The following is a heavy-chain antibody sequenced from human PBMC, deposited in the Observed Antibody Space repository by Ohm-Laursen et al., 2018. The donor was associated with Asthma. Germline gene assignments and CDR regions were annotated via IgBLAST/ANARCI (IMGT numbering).Heavy chain of an antibody. CDR3: ARDFGDYGGNLDYFDY. CDR1: GLTFSSYW. Sequence: SLRLSCTASGLTFSSYWMTWVRQAPGKGPEWVAHIKEDGSEESYLASVKGRFTISRDNAKNSLYLQMNSLRAEDTAVYYCARDFGDYGGNLDYFDYWGQGTLVTVSS. CDR2: IKEDGSEE. J-gene: IGHJ4*02. D-gene: IGHD4-23*01. V-gene: IGHV3-7*01.